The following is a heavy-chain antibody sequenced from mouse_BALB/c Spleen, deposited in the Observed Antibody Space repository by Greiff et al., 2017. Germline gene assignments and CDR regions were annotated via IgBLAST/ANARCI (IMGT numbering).Heavy chain of an antibody. CDR3: IDYAESY. V-gene: IGHV14-4*02. D-gene: IGHD2-4*01. CDR2: IDPENGDT. J-gene: IGHJ3*01. CDR1: GFNIKDYY. Sequence: VQLQQSGAELVRSGASVKLSCTASGFNIKDYYMHWVKQRPEQGLEWIGWIDPENGDTEYAPKFQGKATMTADTSSNTAYLQLSSLTSEDTAVYYCIDYAESYWGQGTLVTVSA.